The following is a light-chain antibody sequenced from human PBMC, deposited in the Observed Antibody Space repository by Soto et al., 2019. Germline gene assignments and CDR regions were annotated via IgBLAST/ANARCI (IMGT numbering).Light chain of an antibody. CDR3: LQYNSYSWT. J-gene: IGKJ1*01. Sequence: DIKMTQSPSTLSASVGDRVTITCRASQSISSWLAWYQQKPGKAPKLLIYKASSLESGVPSRFSGSGSGTEFTLTISSLQPDDFATYYCLQYNSYSWTFGQGTKV. V-gene: IGKV1-5*03. CDR1: QSISSW. CDR2: KAS.